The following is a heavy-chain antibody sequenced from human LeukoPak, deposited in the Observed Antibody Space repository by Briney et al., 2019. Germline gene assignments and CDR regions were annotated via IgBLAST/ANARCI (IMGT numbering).Heavy chain of an antibody. CDR2: ISGRGRGGST. J-gene: IGHJ4*02. CDR1: GFTFSNFA. D-gene: IGHD5-24*01. CDR3: AREMATIY. V-gene: IGHV3-23*01. Sequence: GGSLRLSCAASGFTFSNFALSWVRQAPGKGLEWVSAISGRGRGGSTNYADSVKGRFTISRDNAKNTLYLQMNSLRAEDTAVYYCAREMATIYWGQGTLVTVSS.